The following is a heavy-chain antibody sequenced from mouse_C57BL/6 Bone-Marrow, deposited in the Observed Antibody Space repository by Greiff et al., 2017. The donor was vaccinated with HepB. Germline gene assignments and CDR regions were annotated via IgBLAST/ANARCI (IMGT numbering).Heavy chain of an antibody. CDR1: GYTFTSYW. D-gene: IGHD2-4*01. Sequence: VQLQQPGAELVKPGASVKVSCKASGYTFTSYWMHWVKQRPGQGLEWIGRIHPSDSDTNYNQKFKGKATFTVDKSSSTAYMQLSSLTSEDSAVYYCAMGDYAPWFAYWGQGTLVTVSA. V-gene: IGHV1-74*01. CDR2: IHPSDSDT. J-gene: IGHJ3*01. CDR3: AMGDYAPWFAY.